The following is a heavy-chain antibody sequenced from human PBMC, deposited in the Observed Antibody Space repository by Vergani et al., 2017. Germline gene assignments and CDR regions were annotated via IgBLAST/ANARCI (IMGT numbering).Heavy chain of an antibody. V-gene: IGHV1-69*01. CDR3: ARDSTADRNDFFCYYGMDV. J-gene: IGHJ6*02. D-gene: IGHD1-1*01. Sequence: QGQLVQSGAEVKKPGSSVKVSCKASGGTFSSYAISWVRQARGQGLEWMGGIIPIFGTANYAQKFQGRVTITAAESTSTAYMGLSSLRSEDTAVYYCARDSTADRNDFFCYYGMDVWGQGTTVTVSS. CDR1: GGTFSSYA. CDR2: IIPIFGTA.